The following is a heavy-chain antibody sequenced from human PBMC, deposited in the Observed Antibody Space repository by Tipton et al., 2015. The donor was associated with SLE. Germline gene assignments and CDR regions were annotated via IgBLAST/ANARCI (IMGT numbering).Heavy chain of an antibody. CDR2: IYYGGST. V-gene: IGHV4-39*01. CDR3: ARRSPTGDYGRTRRSWFDP. Sequence: TLSLTCTVSGGSISSSNYYWGWIRQPPGKGLEWIGSIYYGGSTYYNPSLKSRVTISVDTSKNQFSLKLSSVTAADTAVYYCARRSPTGDYGRTRRSWFDPWGQGTLVAVSS. CDR1: GGSISSSNYY. J-gene: IGHJ5*02. D-gene: IGHD4-17*01.